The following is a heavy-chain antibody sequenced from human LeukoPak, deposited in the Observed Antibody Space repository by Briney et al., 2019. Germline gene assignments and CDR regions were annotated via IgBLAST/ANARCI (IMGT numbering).Heavy chain of an antibody. Sequence: GGSLRLSCAASGFTFTTYWLGWVRQPPGKGLEWVANIKQDGTEKYYVDSVKGRFTISRDNAKNSLYLQMNSLRAEDTAVYYCAELGITMIGGVWGKGTTVTISS. CDR2: IKQDGTEK. CDR3: AELGITMIGGV. CDR1: GFTFTTYW. V-gene: IGHV3-7*01. D-gene: IGHD3-10*02. J-gene: IGHJ6*04.